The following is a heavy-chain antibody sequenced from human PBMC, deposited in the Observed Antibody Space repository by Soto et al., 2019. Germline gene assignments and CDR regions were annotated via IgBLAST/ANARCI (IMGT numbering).Heavy chain of an antibody. D-gene: IGHD6-19*01. V-gene: IGHV4-39*01. J-gene: IGHJ4*02. CDR2: IFYSGST. CDR1: GDSISSSNYF. Sequence: SETLTLTCTVSGDSISSSNYFWGWIRQPPGKGLEWIGTIFYSGSTYYNPSLKSRVTISVDTSKNQFSLRLISVTAVDTALYYCARRYGWLYFDYWGQGSLVTVSS. CDR3: ARRYGWLYFDY.